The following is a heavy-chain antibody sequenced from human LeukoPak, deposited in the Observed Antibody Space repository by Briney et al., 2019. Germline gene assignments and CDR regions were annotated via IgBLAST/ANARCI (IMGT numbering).Heavy chain of an antibody. CDR1: GGTFSSYA. Sequence: GASVKVSCKASGGTFSSYAISWVRQATGQGLEWMGGIIPIFGTANYAQKFQGRVTMTRDMSTSTDYMELSSLRSEDTAVYYCARDNSVEDTAWWFDPWGQGTLLTVSS. CDR2: IIPIFGTA. CDR3: ARDNSVEDTAWWFDP. D-gene: IGHD4-23*01. V-gene: IGHV1-69*05. J-gene: IGHJ5*02.